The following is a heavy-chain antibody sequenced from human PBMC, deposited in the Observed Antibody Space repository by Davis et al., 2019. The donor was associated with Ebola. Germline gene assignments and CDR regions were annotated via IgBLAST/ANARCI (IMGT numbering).Heavy chain of an antibody. CDR3: ARGSAGHFDL. CDR2: LYHRGST. V-gene: IGHV4-30-2*01. Sequence: MPSETLSLTCAVSGGSISSGGYSWSWIRQPPGKGLEWIGYLYHRGSTSYNPSLKSRVTISVDPSKNQFSLRLSSVTAADTAVYYCARGSAGHFDLWGRGTLVTVSS. CDR1: GGSISSGGYS. D-gene: IGHD6-13*01. J-gene: IGHJ2*01.